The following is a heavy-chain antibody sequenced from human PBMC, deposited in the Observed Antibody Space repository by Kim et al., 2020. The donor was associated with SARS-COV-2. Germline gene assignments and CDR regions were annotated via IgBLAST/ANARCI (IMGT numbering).Heavy chain of an antibody. V-gene: IGHV4-31*03. D-gene: IGHD3-10*01. CDR1: GGSISSGGYY. CDR2: IYYSGST. CDR3: ARDTMVRGIDY. Sequence: SETLSLTCTVSGGSISSGGYYWSWIRQHPGKGLEWIGYIYYSGSTYYNPSLKSRVTISVDTSKNQFSLKLSSVTAADTAVYYCARDTMVRGIDYWGQGTLVTVSS. J-gene: IGHJ4*02.